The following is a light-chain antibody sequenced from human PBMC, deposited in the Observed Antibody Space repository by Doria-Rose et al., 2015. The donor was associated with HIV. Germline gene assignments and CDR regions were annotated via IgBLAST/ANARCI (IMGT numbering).Light chain of an antibody. CDR3: QHYYISPRA. Sequence: IRLTQPPSSFSASTGDRVTITCRASQGISSYLAWYQQKPGKAPNLLIYAASTLQSGVPSRFGGSGSGTVSPLPTSSLHSKVFESYYGQHYYISPRAFGRGTRLEIK. J-gene: IGKJ5*01. CDR1: QGISSY. V-gene: IGKV1-8*01. CDR2: AAS.